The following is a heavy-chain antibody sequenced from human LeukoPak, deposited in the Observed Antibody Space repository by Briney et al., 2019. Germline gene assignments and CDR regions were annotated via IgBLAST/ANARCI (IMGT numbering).Heavy chain of an antibody. CDR2: FDPEDGET. CDR3: ATGRLWFGEFPPMDLDNWFDP. Sequence: ASVKVSCKVSGYTLTELSMHWVRQAPGKGLEWMGGFDPEDGETIYAQKFQGRVTMTEDTSTDTAYMELSSLRSVDTAVYYCATGRLWFGEFPPMDLDNWFDPWGQGTLVTVSS. V-gene: IGHV1-24*01. CDR1: GYTLTELS. J-gene: IGHJ5*02. D-gene: IGHD3-10*01.